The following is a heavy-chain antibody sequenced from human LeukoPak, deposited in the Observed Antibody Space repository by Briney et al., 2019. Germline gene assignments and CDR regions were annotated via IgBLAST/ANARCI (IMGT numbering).Heavy chain of an antibody. J-gene: IGHJ4*02. D-gene: IGHD6-13*01. CDR1: GYSFTSYW. CDR3: ARGDSSSPALFNY. CDR2: IDPSDSYT. V-gene: IGHV5-10-1*01. Sequence: GESLKISCKGSGYSFTSYWNSWVRQMPGKGLEWMGRIDPSDSYTIYSPSFQGHVTISADKSISTAYLQWSSLKASDTAMYYCARGDSSSPALFNYWGQGTLVTVSS.